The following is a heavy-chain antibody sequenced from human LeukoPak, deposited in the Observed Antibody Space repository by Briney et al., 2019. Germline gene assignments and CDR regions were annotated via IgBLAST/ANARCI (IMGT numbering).Heavy chain of an antibody. J-gene: IGHJ4*02. CDR3: AKDGVLGAAAGTGHLDY. Sequence: GGSLRLSCAASGFTFSSYGMHWVRQAPGKGLEWVAVISYDGSNKYYAVSVKGRFTISRDNSKNTLYLQMNSLRAEDTAVYYCAKDGVLGAAAGTGHLDYWGQGTLVTVSS. D-gene: IGHD6-13*01. CDR2: ISYDGSNK. V-gene: IGHV3-30*18. CDR1: GFTFSSYG.